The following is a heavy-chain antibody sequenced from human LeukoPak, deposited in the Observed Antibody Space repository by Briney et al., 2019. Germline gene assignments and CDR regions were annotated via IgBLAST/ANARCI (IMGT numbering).Heavy chain of an antibody. CDR1: GGSISSGSYY. D-gene: IGHD3-22*01. V-gene: IGHV4-61*01. CDR3: ARNYYDSSGYPT. CDR2: IYYSGST. J-gene: IGHJ5*02. Sequence: SETLSLTCTVSGGSISSGSYYWSWIRQPPGKGLEWIGYIYYSGSTNYNPSLKSRVTISVDTSKNQFSLKLSSVTAADTAVYYCARNYYDSSGYPTWGQGTLVTVSS.